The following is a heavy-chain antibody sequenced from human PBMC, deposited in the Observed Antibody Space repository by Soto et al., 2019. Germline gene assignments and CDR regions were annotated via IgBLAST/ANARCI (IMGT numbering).Heavy chain of an antibody. CDR1: GGSISSYY. V-gene: IGHV4-59*01. Sequence: KASETLSLTCTVSGGSISSYYWSWIRQPPGKGLEWIGYIYYSGSTNYNPSLKSRVTISVDTSKNQFSLKLGSVTAADTAVYYCARSMGYCGSTSCYHSQYYYYGMDVWGQGTTVTVSS. CDR3: ARSMGYCGSTSCYHSQYYYYGMDV. J-gene: IGHJ6*02. CDR2: IYYSGST. D-gene: IGHD2-2*01.